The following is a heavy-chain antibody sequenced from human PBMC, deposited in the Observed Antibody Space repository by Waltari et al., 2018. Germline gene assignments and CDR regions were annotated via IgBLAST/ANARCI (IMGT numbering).Heavy chain of an antibody. D-gene: IGHD1-26*01. J-gene: IGHJ2*01. CDR3: ARDIVGATKFYWYFDL. V-gene: IGHV3-53*01. CDR1: GFTVSSNY. Sequence: EVQLVESGGGLIQPGGSLRLSCAASGFTVSSNYMSWVRQAPGKGLEWVSGIYSGGSTYYADSGKGRFTISRDNSKNTLYLQRNSLRAEDTAVYYCARDIVGATKFYWYFDLWGRGTLVTVSS. CDR2: IYSGGST.